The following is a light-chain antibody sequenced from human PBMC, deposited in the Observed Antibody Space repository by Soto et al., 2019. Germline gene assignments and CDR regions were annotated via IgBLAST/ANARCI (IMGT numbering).Light chain of an antibody. CDR1: SSDVGGYDY. V-gene: IGLV2-14*01. J-gene: IGLJ2*01. Sequence: QSALTQPASVSGSPGQSITISCTGTSSDVGGYDYVSWYQQRPGKAPKLLIFDVSKRPSGVSYRFSGSKSGNTASLTISGLQAEDEADYYCSSYASSITLVFGGGTKLTVL. CDR3: SSYASSITLV. CDR2: DVS.